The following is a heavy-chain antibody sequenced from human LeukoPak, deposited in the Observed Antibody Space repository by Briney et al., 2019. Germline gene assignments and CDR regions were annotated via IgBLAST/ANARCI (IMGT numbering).Heavy chain of an antibody. Sequence: PSQTLSLTCTVSGGSISSGGYYWSWIRQHPGKGLEWIGYIYYSGSTNYNPSLKSRVTISVDTSKNQFSLKLSSVTAADTAVYYCARGTVTTGPYYFDYWGQGTLVTVSS. CDR2: IYYSGST. CDR1: GGSISSGGYY. D-gene: IGHD4-4*01. CDR3: ARGTVTTGPYYFDY. J-gene: IGHJ4*02. V-gene: IGHV4-31*03.